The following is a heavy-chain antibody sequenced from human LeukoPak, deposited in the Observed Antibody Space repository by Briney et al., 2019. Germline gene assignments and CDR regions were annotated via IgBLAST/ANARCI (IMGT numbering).Heavy chain of an antibody. Sequence: GGSLRLSCAASGFTFSSYEMNWVRQAPGKGLEWVSYISSSGSTIYYADSVKGRFTISRDNAKNSPYLQMNSLRAEDTAVYYCAREVGYDQIFDYRGQGTLVTVSS. CDR2: ISSSGSTI. D-gene: IGHD5-12*01. J-gene: IGHJ4*02. V-gene: IGHV3-48*03. CDR1: GFTFSSYE. CDR3: AREVGYDQIFDY.